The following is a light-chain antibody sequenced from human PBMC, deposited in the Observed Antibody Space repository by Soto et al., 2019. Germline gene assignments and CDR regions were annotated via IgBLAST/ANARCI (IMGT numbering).Light chain of an antibody. CDR2: DVT. CDR1: SSDVGGYNF. CDR3: SSYAGSNNFDV. V-gene: IGLV2-14*01. Sequence: QSVLTQPASVSGSPGQSITISCTGTSSDVGGYNFVSWYQQHPDKAPKLMIYDVTNRPSGVSNRFSGSKSGNTASLTVSGLQAEDEADYYCSSYAGSNNFDVFGTGTKVTVL. J-gene: IGLJ1*01.